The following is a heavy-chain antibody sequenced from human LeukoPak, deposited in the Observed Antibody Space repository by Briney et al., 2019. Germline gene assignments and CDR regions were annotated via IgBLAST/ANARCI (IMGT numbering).Heavy chain of an antibody. CDR3: AGDSSGWHRAYYLDS. CDR1: GFTFSDYY. Sequence: GGSLRLSCAASGFTFSDYYMSWIRQAPGKGLEWVSYISSSSNSIYYADSVKGRFIISRDNANNSLYLQMNSLRAEDTAVYYCAGDSSGWHRAYYLDSWGQGTLVTVSS. D-gene: IGHD6-19*01. J-gene: IGHJ4*02. CDR2: ISSSSNSI. V-gene: IGHV3-11*04.